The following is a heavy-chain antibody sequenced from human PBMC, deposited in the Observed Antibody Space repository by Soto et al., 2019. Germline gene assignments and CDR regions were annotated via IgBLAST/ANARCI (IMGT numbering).Heavy chain of an antibody. CDR1: GFTFSNAW. J-gene: IGHJ6*03. CDR3: TTDPATGDRHYYYYYYMDV. CDR2: IKSKTDGGTT. V-gene: IGHV3-15*01. D-gene: IGHD4-17*01. Sequence: GGSLRLSCAASGFTFSNAWMSWVRQAPGKGLEWVGRIKSKTDGGTTDYAAPVKGRFTISRDDSKNTLYLQMNSLKTEDTAVYYCTTDPATGDRHYYYYYYMDVWGKGTTVTVSS.